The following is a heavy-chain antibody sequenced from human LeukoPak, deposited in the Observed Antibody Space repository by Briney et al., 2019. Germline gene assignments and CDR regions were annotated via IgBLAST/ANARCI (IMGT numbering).Heavy chain of an antibody. V-gene: IGHV1-18*01. CDR2: ISAYNGNT. D-gene: IGHD1-26*01. CDR3: ARIDRLGGELFDY. Sequence: ASVKVSCKASGYTFTTYGISLVRQAPGQALEWMGWISAYNGNTNYAQKLQGRVTMTTDTSTSTAYMELRSLRSDDTAVYYCARIDRLGGELFDYWGQGTLVTVSS. CDR1: GYTFTTYG. J-gene: IGHJ4*02.